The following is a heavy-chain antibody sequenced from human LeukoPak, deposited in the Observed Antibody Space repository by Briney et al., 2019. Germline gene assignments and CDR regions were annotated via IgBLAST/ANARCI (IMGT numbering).Heavy chain of an antibody. J-gene: IGHJ4*02. Sequence: GGSLRLSCAASGFTFSSYAMHWVRQAPGKGLEWVAVISYDGSNKYYADSVKGRFTISRDNSKNTLYLQMNSLRAEDTAVYYCARDGKWGDFDYWGQGILVTVSS. CDR2: ISYDGSNK. D-gene: IGHD3-10*01. CDR3: ARDGKWGDFDY. V-gene: IGHV3-30*04. CDR1: GFTFSSYA.